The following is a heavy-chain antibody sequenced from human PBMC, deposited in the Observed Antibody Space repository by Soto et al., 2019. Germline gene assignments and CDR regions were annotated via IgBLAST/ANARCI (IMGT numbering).Heavy chain of an antibody. CDR2: IYYSGRT. D-gene: IGHD2-2*01. CDR3: SRLGEDCSITSCYLGYYYAMDV. J-gene: IGHJ6*02. V-gene: IGHV4-31*03. CDR1: GGSISSGGYY. Sequence: QVQLQESGPGLVKPSQTLSLTCSVSGGSISSGGYYWSWIRQHPGKGLEWIGYIYYSGRTFYNPSLNSRVSISVDTSKNQFSLKLSSVTAAGAGVYYCSRLGEDCSITSCYLGYYYAMDVWGQGTTVTVSS.